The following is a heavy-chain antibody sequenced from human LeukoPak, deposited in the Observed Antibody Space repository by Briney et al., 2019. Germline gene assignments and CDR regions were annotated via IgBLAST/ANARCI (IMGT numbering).Heavy chain of an antibody. D-gene: IGHD2-2*01. CDR1: GGSISSSSYY. V-gene: IGHV4-39*01. CDR3: ARHPGYCSSTSCSPEVWFDP. J-gene: IGHJ5*02. CDR2: IYYSGST. Sequence: SETLSLTCTVSGGSISSSSYYWGWIRQPPGKGLEWIGSIYYSGSTYYNPFLKSRVTTSVDTSKNQFSLKLSSVTAADTAVYYCARHPGYCSSTSCSPEVWFDPWGQGTLVTVSS.